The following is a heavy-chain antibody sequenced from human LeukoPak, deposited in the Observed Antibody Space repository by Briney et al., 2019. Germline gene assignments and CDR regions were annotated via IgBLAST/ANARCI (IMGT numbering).Heavy chain of an antibody. V-gene: IGHV4-59*01. CDR2: ISYSGGT. CDR1: GGSITSYY. D-gene: IGHD4-11*01. Sequence: PSETLSLTCTVSGGSITSYYWSWIRQPPGKGLEWIGYISYSGGTNYNPSLKSRVTISVDTSKNQFSLKLSSVTAADTAVYYCARDYSSFNWFDPWGQGTLSPSPQ. J-gene: IGHJ5*02. CDR3: ARDYSSFNWFDP.